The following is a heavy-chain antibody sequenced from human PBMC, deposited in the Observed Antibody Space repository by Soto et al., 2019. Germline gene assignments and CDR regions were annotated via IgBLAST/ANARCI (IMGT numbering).Heavy chain of an antibody. J-gene: IGHJ4*02. CDR2: IYPGDSDT. CDR3: ARTFIMIGSNFDS. CDR1: VYSFTSYR. V-gene: IGHV5-51*07. D-gene: IGHD3-16*01. Sequence: GASLQISCKGSVYSFTSYRFSSDHQKPGKGLEWMGIIYPGDSDTRYSPSFQGQVTISADKSISTAYLQWSSLKASDTAMYYCARTFIMIGSNFDSWGQGTLVTVSS.